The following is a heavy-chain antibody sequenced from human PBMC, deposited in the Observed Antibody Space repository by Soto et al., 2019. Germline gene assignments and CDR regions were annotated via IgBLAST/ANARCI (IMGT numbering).Heavy chain of an antibody. CDR1: GGTFSSDA. J-gene: IGHJ4*02. V-gene: IGHV1-69*13. CDR2: IIPIFGTA. Sequence: SVKVSCKASGGTFSSDAISWVRQAPGQGLEWMGGIIPIFGTANYAQKFQGRVTITADESTSTAYMELSSLGSEDTAVYYCAREAPATVVTPGGYYFDYWGQGTLVTVSS. D-gene: IGHD4-17*01. CDR3: AREAPATVVTPGGYYFDY.